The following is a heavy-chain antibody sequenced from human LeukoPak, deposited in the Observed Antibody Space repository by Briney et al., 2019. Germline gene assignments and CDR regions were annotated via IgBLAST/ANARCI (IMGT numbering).Heavy chain of an antibody. CDR3: ARDISTILLWSGEPHAFDI. Sequence: GASVKVSCKASGYIFTGYTIHWVRQAPGQRLEWMGWINAANGDTKYSQNFQGRVTITRDTSASIGYMELRSLTSEDTAVYYCARDISTILLWSGEPHAFDIWGQGTMVTVS. J-gene: IGHJ3*02. CDR2: INAANGDT. V-gene: IGHV1-3*01. CDR1: GYIFTGYT. D-gene: IGHD3-10*01.